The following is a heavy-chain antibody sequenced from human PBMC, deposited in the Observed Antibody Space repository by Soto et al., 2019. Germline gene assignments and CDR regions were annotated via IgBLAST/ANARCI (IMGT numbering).Heavy chain of an antibody. J-gene: IGHJ6*02. CDR2: IIPVFGTP. Sequence: QVQVVQSGAEVKKPGSSVKVSCKASGGSFSNHGISWVRQAPGQGLEWMGGIIPVFGTPHYAQKFQDRVTITADEFTSTVYMEVSSLTSEDTAVYYCARGDATKIIVTTYYGLDVWGQGTTVTVSS. D-gene: IGHD3-22*01. CDR1: GGSFSNHG. CDR3: ARGDATKIIVTTYYGLDV. V-gene: IGHV1-69*12.